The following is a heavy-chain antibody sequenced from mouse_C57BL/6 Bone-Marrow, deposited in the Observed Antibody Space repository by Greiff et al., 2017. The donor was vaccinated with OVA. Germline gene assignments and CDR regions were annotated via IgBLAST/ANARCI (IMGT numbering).Heavy chain of an antibody. Sequence: EVKLVESGTVLARPGASVKMSCKTSGYTFTSYWMHWVKQRPGQGLEWIGAIYPGNSDTSYNQKFKGKAKLTAVTSASTAYMELSSLTNEDSAVYYWTRERLGDGYLDYWGQGTTLTVSS. CDR1: GYTFTSYW. CDR3: TRERLGDGYLDY. V-gene: IGHV1-5*01. D-gene: IGHD2-3*01. J-gene: IGHJ2*01. CDR2: IYPGNSDT.